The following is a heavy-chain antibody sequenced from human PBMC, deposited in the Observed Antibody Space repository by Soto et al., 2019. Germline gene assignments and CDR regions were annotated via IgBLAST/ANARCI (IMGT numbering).Heavy chain of an antibody. CDR1: EFTCSSYG. CDR2: ISGSGGST. CDR3: AKHHTAMVFDP. J-gene: IGHJ5*02. V-gene: IGHV3-23*01. D-gene: IGHD5-18*01. Sequence: QRLSCGASEFTCSSYGSSWVRQASAEGLEWLSAISGSGGSTYYADYVKGRFTISRDNSKNTLYLQMNSLRAEDTAVYYCAKHHTAMVFDPWGQGTLVTVSS.